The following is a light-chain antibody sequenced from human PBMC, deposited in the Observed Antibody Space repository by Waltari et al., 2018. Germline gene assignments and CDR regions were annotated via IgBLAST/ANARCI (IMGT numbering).Light chain of an antibody. CDR1: QSIANN. Sequence: DIVMTQSPATLSVSPGERASLSCRASQSIANNLAWYQQKPGQPLRLLIYGASNRATDIPARFSASASGRDFTLTISSLQSEDFVVYYCQQYSTWPRVTFGGGTKVEIK. CDR2: GAS. J-gene: IGKJ4*01. CDR3: QQYSTWPRVT. V-gene: IGKV3-15*01.